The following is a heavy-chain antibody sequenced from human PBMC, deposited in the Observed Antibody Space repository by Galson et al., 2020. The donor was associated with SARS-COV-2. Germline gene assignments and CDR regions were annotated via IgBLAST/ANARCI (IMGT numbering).Heavy chain of an antibody. V-gene: IGHV3-30*04. CDR2: ISYDGSNK. J-gene: IGHJ4*02. Sequence: GGSLRLSCAASGFTFSSYAMHWVRQAPGKGLEWVAVISYDGSNKYYADPVKGRFTISRDNSKNTLYLQMNSLRAEDTAVYYCARGGGSYYGVYNYWGQGTLVTVSS. CDR3: ARGGGSYYGVYNY. D-gene: IGHD1-26*01. CDR1: GFTFSSYA.